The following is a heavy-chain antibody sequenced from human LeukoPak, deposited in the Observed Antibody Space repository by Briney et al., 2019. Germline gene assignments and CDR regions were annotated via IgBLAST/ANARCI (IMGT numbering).Heavy chain of an antibody. CDR1: GFTFDDYA. J-gene: IGHJ4*02. D-gene: IGHD1-1*01. V-gene: IGHV3-9*01. Sequence: SLRLSCAASGFTFDDYAMHWVRQAPGKGLEWVSGISWNSGSIGYADSVKGRFTISRDNAKNSLYLQMNSLRAEDTALYYWAKAGKQLEKGDFDYGGQETLVTVSS. CDR3: AKAGKQLEKGDFDY. CDR2: ISWNSGSI.